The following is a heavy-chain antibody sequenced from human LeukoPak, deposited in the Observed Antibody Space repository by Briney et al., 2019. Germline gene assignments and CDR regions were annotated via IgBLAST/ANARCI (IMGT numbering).Heavy chain of an antibody. CDR1: GFTFNTYN. CDR2: ISTSSSYI. CDR3: ARGPPRGKYYYMDV. V-gene: IGHV3-21*01. Sequence: PGGSLRLSCAASGFTFNTYNMNWVRHAPGKGLEWVSSISTSSSYIYYADSVKGRFTVSRDNARKSLYLEMNSLRADDTAVYYCARGPPRGKYYYMDVWGKGTTVTVSS. J-gene: IGHJ6*03. D-gene: IGHD1-1*01.